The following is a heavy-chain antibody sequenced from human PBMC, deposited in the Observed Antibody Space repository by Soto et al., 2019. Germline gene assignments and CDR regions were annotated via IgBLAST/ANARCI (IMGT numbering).Heavy chain of an antibody. J-gene: IGHJ4*02. D-gene: IGHD2-15*01. CDR2: IYYSGST. CDR1: GGSVSSGSYY. V-gene: IGHV4-61*01. CDR3: ARDQVAAIIDY. Sequence: SETLSLTCTVSGGSVSSGSYYWSWIRQPPGKGLEWIGYIYYSGSTNYNPSLKSRVTISVDTSKNQFSLKLSSVTAADTAVYYCARDQVAAIIDYWGQGTLVTVSS.